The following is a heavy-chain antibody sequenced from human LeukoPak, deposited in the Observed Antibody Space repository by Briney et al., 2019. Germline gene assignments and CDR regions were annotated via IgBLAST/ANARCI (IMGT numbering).Heavy chain of an antibody. D-gene: IGHD6-19*01. V-gene: IGHV5-10-1*01. Sequence: GESLKISCKGSGYNFSSYWISWLRQMPGKGLEWMGRINPSESETNYRPSFRGHVTISADKSISTAYLQWSSLKASDTATYYCARQEVGALAGTGGYFDYWGQGTLVTVSS. CDR2: INPSESET. CDR3: ARQEVGALAGTGGYFDY. CDR1: GYNFSSYW. J-gene: IGHJ4*02.